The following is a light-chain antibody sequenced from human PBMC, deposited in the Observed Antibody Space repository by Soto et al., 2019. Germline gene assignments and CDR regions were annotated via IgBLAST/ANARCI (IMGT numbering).Light chain of an antibody. V-gene: IGKV3-15*01. J-gene: IGKJ1*01. CDR2: CAS. CDR1: QSVISN. CDR3: QHYNNWPPWT. Sequence: EIEMTQTPATLSLSPGERANLYCWASQSVISNFSWYQQKPGQAPRLLIYCASTRVTGVPARFSGSGSGTEFILIISSLQSEDFAVYYCQHYNNWPPWTFGQGTMVDI.